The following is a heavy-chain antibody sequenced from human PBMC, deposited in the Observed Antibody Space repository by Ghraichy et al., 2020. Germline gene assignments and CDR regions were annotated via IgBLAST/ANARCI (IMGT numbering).Heavy chain of an antibody. V-gene: IGHV1-18*04. CDR1: GYTFTSYG. Sequence: ASVKVSCKASGYTFTSYGISWVRQAPGQGLEWMGWISAYNGNTNYAQKLQCRVTMTTDTSTSTAYMELRSLRSDDTAVYYCARGPGTNYYYYGMDVWGQGTTVTVSS. CDR2: ISAYNGNT. J-gene: IGHJ6*02. D-gene: IGHD1-1*01. CDR3: ARGPGTNYYYYGMDV.